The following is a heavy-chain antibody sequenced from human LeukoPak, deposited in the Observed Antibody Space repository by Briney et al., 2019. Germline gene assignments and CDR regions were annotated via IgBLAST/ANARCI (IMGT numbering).Heavy chain of an antibody. CDR2: IYYSGST. CDR1: GDSISSSTYY. CDR3: ARIYSDCGGDCYSFGRISYYYMDV. J-gene: IGHJ6*03. V-gene: IGHV4-39*01. Sequence: PSETLSLTCTVSGDSISSSTYYWGWIRQPPGKGLEWIGSIYYSGSTYYNPSLKSRVTISVDTSKNQFSLKLSPVTAADTAVYYCARIYSDCGGDCYSFGRISYYYMDVWGIGTTVTISS. D-gene: IGHD2-21*02.